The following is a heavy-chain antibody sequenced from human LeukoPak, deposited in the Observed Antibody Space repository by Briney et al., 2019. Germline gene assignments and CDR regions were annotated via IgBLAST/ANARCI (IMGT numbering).Heavy chain of an antibody. Sequence: PSETLSLTCTVSGGSISSYYWSWNRQPPGKGLEWIGYIYYSGSTNYNPSLKSRVTISVDTSKNQFSLKLSSVTAADTAVYYCARSLYGDLFDYWGQGTLVTVSS. CDR1: GGSISSYY. V-gene: IGHV4-59*08. D-gene: IGHD4-17*01. CDR2: IYYSGST. CDR3: ARSLYGDLFDY. J-gene: IGHJ4*02.